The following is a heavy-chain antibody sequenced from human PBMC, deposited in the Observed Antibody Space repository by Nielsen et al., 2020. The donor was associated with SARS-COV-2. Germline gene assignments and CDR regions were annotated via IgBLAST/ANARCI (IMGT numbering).Heavy chain of an antibody. V-gene: IGHV4-34*01. CDR2: INHSGST. CDR1: GGSFSGYY. J-gene: IGHJ4*02. D-gene: IGHD5-12*01. Sequence: SETLSLTCAVYGGSFSGYYWSWIRQPPGKGLEWIGEINHSGSTNHNPSLKSRVTISVDTSKNQFSLKLSSVTAADTAVYYCARGQVATQFDYWGQGTLVTVSS. CDR3: ARGQVATQFDY.